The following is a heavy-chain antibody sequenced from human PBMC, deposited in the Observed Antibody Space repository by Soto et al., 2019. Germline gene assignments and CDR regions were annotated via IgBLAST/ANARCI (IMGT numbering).Heavy chain of an antibody. Sequence: QVQLVQAGAEVKKPGASVTVSCKTSGYTFSNYGIDWVRQAPVQGLGWMGWISGDNGNTNYAQTVQGRDTMTTDTSTGKVYMELRSLNSDYMAINYWSRCIMIAGWFHPNYYHGMGDSGHGPTVPVSS. CDR3: SRCIMIAGWFHPNYYHGMGD. V-gene: IGHV1-18*03. J-gene: IGHJ6*02. CDR1: GYTFSNYG. CDR2: ISGDNGNT. D-gene: IGHD3-16*01.